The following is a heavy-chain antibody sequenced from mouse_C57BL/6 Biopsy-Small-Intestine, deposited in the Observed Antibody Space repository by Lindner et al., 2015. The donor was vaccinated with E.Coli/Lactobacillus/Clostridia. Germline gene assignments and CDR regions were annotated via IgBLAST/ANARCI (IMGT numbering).Heavy chain of an antibody. CDR1: GYSFTWYA. CDR2: INTNTGNP. J-gene: IGHJ3*01. D-gene: IGHD6-2*01. Sequence: VKVSCKASGYSFTWYAINWVRQAPGQGLEWMGWINTNTGNPTYAQGFTGRFVFSLDTSVSTAYLQISSLKAEDIAVYYCAREVGSGSSWSRLEYWGQGTLVTVSS. CDR3: AREVGSGSSWSRLEY. V-gene: IGHV9-1*02.